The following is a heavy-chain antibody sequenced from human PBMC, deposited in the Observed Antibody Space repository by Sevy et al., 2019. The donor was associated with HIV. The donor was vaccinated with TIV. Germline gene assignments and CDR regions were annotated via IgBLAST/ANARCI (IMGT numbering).Heavy chain of an antibody. D-gene: IGHD2-15*01. J-gene: IGHJ6*02. CDR2: IYPGDSDT. Sequence: GESLKISCKGSGYSFTSYWIGWVRQMPGKGLEWMGIIYPGDSDTRYSPSFQGQVTISADKSISTAFLQWSSLKASDTARYYCARLCSGGSCYSEVGYGMDVWGQGTTVTVSS. V-gene: IGHV5-51*01. CDR1: GYSFTSYW. CDR3: ARLCSGGSCYSEVGYGMDV.